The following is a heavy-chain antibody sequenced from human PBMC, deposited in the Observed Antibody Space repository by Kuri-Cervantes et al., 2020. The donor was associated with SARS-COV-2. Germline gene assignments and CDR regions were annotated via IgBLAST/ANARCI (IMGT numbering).Heavy chain of an antibody. Sequence: SEPLSLTCNVSGYSNSRGYYWGWTRQPPGKGLELIGSIYHSGRTYYNPSLKSRINKSVDTSKNQFSLKLSSVTAAYTSVYYCARDLREDAFDIWGQGTMVTVSS. V-gene: IGHV4-38-2*02. CDR1: GYSNSRGYY. CDR3: ARDLREDAFDI. CDR2: IYHSGRT. J-gene: IGHJ3*02.